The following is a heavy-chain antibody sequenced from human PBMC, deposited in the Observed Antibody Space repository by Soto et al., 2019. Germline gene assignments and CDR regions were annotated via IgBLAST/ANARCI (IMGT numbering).Heavy chain of an antibody. J-gene: IGHJ6*02. V-gene: IGHV1-69*13. CDR1: GGTFSSYA. CDR2: IIPIFGTA. Sequence: GASVKVSCKASGGTFSSYAISWVRQAPGQGLEWMGGIIPIFGTANYAQKFQGRVTITADESTSTAYMELSSLRSEDTAVYYCARDIYSSGYYNYYYYYGMDVWGQGTTVTVSS. CDR3: ARDIYSSGYYNYYYYYGMDV. D-gene: IGHD3-22*01.